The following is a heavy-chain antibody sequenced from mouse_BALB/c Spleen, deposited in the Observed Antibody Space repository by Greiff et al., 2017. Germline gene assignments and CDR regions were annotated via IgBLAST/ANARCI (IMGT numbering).Heavy chain of an antibody. CDR2: IDPANGNT. Sequence: VQLQQSGAELVKPGASVKLSCTASGFNIKDTYMHWVKQRPEQGLEWIGRIDPANGNTKYDPKFQGKATITADTSSNTAYLQLSSLTSEDTAVYYCARGNYGSYYAMDYWGQGTSVTVSS. CDR3: ARGNYGSYYAMDY. CDR1: GFNIKDTY. J-gene: IGHJ4*01. V-gene: IGHV14-3*02. D-gene: IGHD2-2*01.